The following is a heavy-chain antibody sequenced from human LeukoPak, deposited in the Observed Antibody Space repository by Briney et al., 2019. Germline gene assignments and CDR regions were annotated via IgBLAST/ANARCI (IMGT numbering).Heavy chain of an antibody. V-gene: IGHV3-7*01. J-gene: IGHJ4*02. D-gene: IGHD3-22*01. CDR2: IKQDGSEK. Sequence: GGSLRLSCAASGFTFSSYWMSWVRQAPGKGLEWVANIKQDGSEKYYVDSVKCRFTISRDNAKNSLYLQMNSLRAEDTAVYYCARDLYYYDSSGYLLWDYWGQGTLVTVSS. CDR3: ARDLYYYDSSGYLLWDY. CDR1: GFTFSSYW.